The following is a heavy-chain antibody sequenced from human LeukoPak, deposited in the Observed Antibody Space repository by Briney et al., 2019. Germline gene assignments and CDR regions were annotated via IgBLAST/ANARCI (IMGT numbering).Heavy chain of an antibody. V-gene: IGHV1-46*01. J-gene: IGHJ5*02. CDR1: GYTFTSYY. Sequence: ASVKVSCKASGYTFTSYYMHWVRQAPGQGLEWMAMINPSGGGTSYAQNFLGRVTMTRDTSTSTVYMELSSLRSEDTAVYYCARSYYGSGSYRNWFDPWGQGTLVTVSS. CDR2: INPSGGGT. CDR3: ARSYYGSGSYRNWFDP. D-gene: IGHD3-10*01.